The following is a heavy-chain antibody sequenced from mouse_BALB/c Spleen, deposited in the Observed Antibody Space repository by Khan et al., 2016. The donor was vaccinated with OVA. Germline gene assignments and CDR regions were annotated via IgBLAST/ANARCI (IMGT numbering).Heavy chain of an antibody. V-gene: IGHV1-4*01. Sequence: RKKDGAELARPGASVKMSCKASGYTFPSNTMHWVKQRPGQGLEWIGYINPRSDYTIYNQKFKDKATLTADISSTTAYMQLSSLTSDDSAVYYCARRTTGYAMDYWGQGTSVTVSS. J-gene: IGHJ4*01. D-gene: IGHD2-14*01. CDR2: INPRSDYT. CDR3: ARRTTGYAMDY. CDR1: GYTFPSNT.